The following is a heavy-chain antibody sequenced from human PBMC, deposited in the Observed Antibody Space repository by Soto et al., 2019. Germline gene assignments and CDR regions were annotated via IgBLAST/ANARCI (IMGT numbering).Heavy chain of an antibody. CDR2: ISAYNGNT. V-gene: IGHV1-18*01. CDR3: ARGVGSGSYYHQYNWFDP. D-gene: IGHD3-10*01. Sequence: QVQLGQSGAEVKKPGASVKVSCKASGYTFTNYGISWVRQAPGQGLEWMGWISAYNGNTKYAQKLQGRVTMTTDTSTSTAYMELRSLRSDDTAVYYCARGVGSGSYYHQYNWFDPLGQGTLVTVSS. CDR1: GYTFTNYG. J-gene: IGHJ5*02.